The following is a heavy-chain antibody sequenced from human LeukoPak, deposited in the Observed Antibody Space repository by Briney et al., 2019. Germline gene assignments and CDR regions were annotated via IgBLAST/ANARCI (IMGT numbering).Heavy chain of an antibody. D-gene: IGHD1-26*01. V-gene: IGHV3-23*01. CDR2: NSGSGGST. CDR1: GFTFSSYA. CDR3: AKARVGATDFDY. Sequence: QPGGSLRLSCAASGFTFSSYAMGWVRQAPGKGPEWVSANSGSGGSTYYADSVKGRFTISRDNSKNTLYLQMNSLRAEDTAVYYCAKARVGATDFDYWGQGTLVTVSS. J-gene: IGHJ4*02.